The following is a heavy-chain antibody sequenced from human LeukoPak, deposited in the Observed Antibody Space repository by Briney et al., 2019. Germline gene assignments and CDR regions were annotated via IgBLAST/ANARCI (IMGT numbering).Heavy chain of an antibody. D-gene: IGHD2/OR15-2a*01. J-gene: IGHJ4*02. CDR3: VRGFRSDY. CDR2: IKEDGSAK. CDR1: GFTFSSSY. V-gene: IGHV3-7*04. Sequence: GGSLRLSCAASGFTFSSSYMTWVCQAPGKGLEWVANIKEDGSAKYYVASVKGRFTISRDNTKNSLYLQMNSLRADDTAIYYCVRGFRSDYWGQGTLVSVSS.